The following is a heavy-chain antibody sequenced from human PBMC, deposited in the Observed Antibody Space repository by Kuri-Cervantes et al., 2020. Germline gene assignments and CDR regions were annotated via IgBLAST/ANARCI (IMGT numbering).Heavy chain of an antibody. V-gene: IGHV1-8*02. CDR3: ARGGWNGYSSKFDY. CDR2: MNPNSGNT. Sequence: ASVKVSCKASGGTFSSYAISWVRQAPGQGLEWMGWMNPNSGNTAYAQKFRGRVTMTRNSSISTVYMELSSLRSEDTAVYFCARGGWNGYSSKFDYWGQGTVVTVSS. CDR1: GGTFSSYA. J-gene: IGHJ4*02. D-gene: IGHD3-3*01.